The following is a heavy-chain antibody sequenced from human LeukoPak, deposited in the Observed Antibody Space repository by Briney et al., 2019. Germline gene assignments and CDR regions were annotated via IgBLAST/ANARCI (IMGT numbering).Heavy chain of an antibody. V-gene: IGHV3-53*01. CDR1: GFTVITND. Sequence: GGSLRLSCAASGFTVITNDMTWVRQAPGKGLEWVSVLYSDGNTKYADSVQGRFTISRDNSKNTLYLEMNSLSPDDTAVYYCARGVEPLAANTLAYWGQGTVVTVSS. CDR3: ARGVEPLAANTLAY. J-gene: IGHJ4*02. D-gene: IGHD1-14*01. CDR2: LYSDGNT.